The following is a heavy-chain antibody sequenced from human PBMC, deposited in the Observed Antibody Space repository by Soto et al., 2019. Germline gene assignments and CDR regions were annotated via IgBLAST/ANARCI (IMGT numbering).Heavy chain of an antibody. CDR2: ISPEGNNA. CDR3: VRGPTHGAFDI. CDR1: GSTFSSYD. V-gene: IGHV3-30-3*01. Sequence: QVQLVESGGDVVQPGRSLRLYCAASGSTFSSYDIHWVRQAPGKGLQWVAHISPEGNNAYYADSVKGRFTISRDNARNTVYVEVSSLRPEDTAVYHCVRGPTHGAFDIWGQGTLVTVSS. J-gene: IGHJ3*02.